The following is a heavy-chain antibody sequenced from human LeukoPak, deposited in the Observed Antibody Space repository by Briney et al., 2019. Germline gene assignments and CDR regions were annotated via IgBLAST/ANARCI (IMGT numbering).Heavy chain of an antibody. Sequence: ASVKVSCKASGCTFTGYYMHWVRQAPGQGLEWMGWINPNSGGTNYAQKFQGRVTMTRDTSISTAYMELSRLRSDDTAVYYCARGYCSGGSCYYYFDYWGQGTLVTVSS. V-gene: IGHV1-2*02. CDR1: GCTFTGYY. CDR3: ARGYCSGGSCYYYFDY. D-gene: IGHD2-15*01. J-gene: IGHJ4*02. CDR2: INPNSGGT.